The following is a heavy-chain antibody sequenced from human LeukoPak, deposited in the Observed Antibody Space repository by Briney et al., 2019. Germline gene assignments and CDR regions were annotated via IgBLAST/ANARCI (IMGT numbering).Heavy chain of an antibody. V-gene: IGHV3-21*01. D-gene: IGHD6-13*01. Sequence: GGSLRLSCAASGFTFSNYAMTWVRQAPGKGLEWVSSISSSSSYIYYADSVKGRFTISRDNAKNSLYLQMNSLRAEDTAVYYCARARPGYSSSWLYYFDYWGQGTLVTVSS. J-gene: IGHJ4*02. CDR3: ARARPGYSSSWLYYFDY. CDR1: GFTFSNYA. CDR2: ISSSSSYI.